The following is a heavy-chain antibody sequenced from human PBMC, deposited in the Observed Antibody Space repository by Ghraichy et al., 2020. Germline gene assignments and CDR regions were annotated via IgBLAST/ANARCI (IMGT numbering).Heavy chain of an antibody. J-gene: IGHJ4*02. CDR1: GFTFSKYS. CDR3: VLGAYNLPFDY. D-gene: IGHD4-17*01. Sequence: GGSLRLSCITSGFTFSKYSINWVRQAPGKGLEWVSYISGSSETIYYADSVKGRFTISRNNAKNSLYLQMNSLRDDDTALYYCVLGAYNLPFDYWGQGTLVTVSS. V-gene: IGHV3-48*02. CDR2: ISGSSETI.